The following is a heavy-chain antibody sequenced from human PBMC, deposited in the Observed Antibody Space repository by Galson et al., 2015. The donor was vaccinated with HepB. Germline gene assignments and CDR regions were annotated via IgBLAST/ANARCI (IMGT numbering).Heavy chain of an antibody. V-gene: IGHV1-18*01. CDR2: ISAYNGNT. Sequence: SVKVSCKASGYTFTSYGISWVRQAPGQGLEWMGWISAYNGNTNYAQKLQGRVTMTTDTSTSTAYMELRSLRSDDTAVYYCASTSGKWELLPTDAFDIWGQGTMVTVSS. J-gene: IGHJ3*02. CDR3: ASTSGKWELLPTDAFDI. D-gene: IGHD1-26*01. CDR1: GYTFTSYG.